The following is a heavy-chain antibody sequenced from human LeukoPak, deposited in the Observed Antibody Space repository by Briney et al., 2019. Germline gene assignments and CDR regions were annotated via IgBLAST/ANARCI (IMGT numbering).Heavy chain of an antibody. V-gene: IGHV6-1*01. CDR2: TYYRSKWYI. CDR3: TRGRYTFGAYWFDP. Sequence: SQTLSLTCAISGDSVSTNRAAWNWIRQSPSRGLEWLGRTYYRSKWYIDYAESVKGRITVNPDTSKNQFSLQLNSVTPEDTGVYYCTRGRYTFGAYWFDPWGQGTLVTVSS. CDR1: GDSVSTNRAA. J-gene: IGHJ5*02. D-gene: IGHD2-21*01.